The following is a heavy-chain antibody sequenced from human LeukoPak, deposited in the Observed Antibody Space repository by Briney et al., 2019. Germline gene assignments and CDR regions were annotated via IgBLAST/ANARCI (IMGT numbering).Heavy chain of an antibody. J-gene: IGHJ6*04. CDR2: VFFDGTIQ. V-gene: IGHV3-30*04. CDR1: GFTFSNYA. Sequence: PGGSLRLSCAASGFTFSNYAMHWVRQAPGKGLEWVAVVFFDGTIQYYADAVKGRFTISRDNSKNTLYLQMNSLRGDDTAIYYCAELGITMIGGVWGKGTTVTISS. CDR3: AELGITMIGGV. D-gene: IGHD3-10*02.